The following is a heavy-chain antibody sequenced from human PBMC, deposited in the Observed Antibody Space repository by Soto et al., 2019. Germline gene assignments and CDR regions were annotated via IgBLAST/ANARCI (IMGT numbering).Heavy chain of an antibody. D-gene: IGHD2-21*01. CDR3: TRGGDPYKTGH. Sequence: SLTCAVSGDSISSGGYSWTWIRQPPGKGLEWIGHIYQSGSTLYNPSLESRVTISVDKSKNQFSLELSSVNTADTAIYYCTRGGDPYKTGHWGQGTLVTVSS. CDR1: GDSISSGGYS. V-gene: IGHV4-30-2*02. J-gene: IGHJ4*02. CDR2: IYQSGST.